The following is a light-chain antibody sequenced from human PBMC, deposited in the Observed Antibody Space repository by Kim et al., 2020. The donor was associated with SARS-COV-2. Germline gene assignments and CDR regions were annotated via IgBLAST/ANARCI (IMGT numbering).Light chain of an antibody. CDR1: SSDVVSYNL. V-gene: IGLV2-23*02. J-gene: IGLJ1*01. CDR3: CSYAGSSTYV. Sequence: GQSTTITCNGTSSDVVSYNLVAGYQQHPGKAPKLMIYEVTKRPSGVSNRFSCSKSGNTASLTISGLQAEDEADYYCCSYAGSSTYVFGTGTKVTVL. CDR2: EVT.